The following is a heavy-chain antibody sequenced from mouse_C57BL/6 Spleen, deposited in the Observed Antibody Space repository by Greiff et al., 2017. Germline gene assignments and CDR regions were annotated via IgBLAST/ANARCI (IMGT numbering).Heavy chain of an antibody. J-gene: IGHJ3*01. D-gene: IGHD2-12*01. CDR1: GYTFTSYW. CDR3: ARREDDGPLFAY. Sequence: QVQLQQPGAELVKPGASVKLSCKASGYTFTSYWMHWVKQRPGQGLEWIGMIHPNSGSTNYNEKFKSKATLTVDKSSSTAYMQLSSLTSEDSAVYYCARREDDGPLFAYWGQGTLVTVSA. CDR2: IHPNSGST. V-gene: IGHV1-64*01.